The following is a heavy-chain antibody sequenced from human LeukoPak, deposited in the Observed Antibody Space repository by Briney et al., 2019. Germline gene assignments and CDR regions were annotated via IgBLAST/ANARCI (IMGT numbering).Heavy chain of an antibody. CDR1: GGSISSSSYY. Sequence: PSETLSLTCTVSGGSISSSSYYWGWIRQPPGKGLEWNGSIYYSGSTYYNPSLKSRVTISVDTSKNQFSLKLSSVTAADTAVYYCARHVIPSLERRRGGYWFDPWGQGTLVTVSS. V-gene: IGHV4-39*01. J-gene: IGHJ5*02. D-gene: IGHD1-1*01. CDR3: ARHVIPSLERRRGGYWFDP. CDR2: IYYSGST.